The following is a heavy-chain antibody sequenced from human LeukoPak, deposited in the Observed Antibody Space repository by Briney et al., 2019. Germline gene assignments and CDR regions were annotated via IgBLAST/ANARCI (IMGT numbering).Heavy chain of an antibody. CDR2: ISSSGGST. CDR3: AKDTSRDGSTFGY. Sequence: QPGGSLRLSCAASGFTFSLHALSWVRQAPGKGLERVSGISSSGGSTDYADSVKGRFTISRDNSKNTLYLQMNSLRAEDTAVYYCAKDTSRDGSTFGYWGQGTLVTVSS. V-gene: IGHV3-23*01. CDR1: GFTFSLHA. D-gene: IGHD3-10*01. J-gene: IGHJ4*02.